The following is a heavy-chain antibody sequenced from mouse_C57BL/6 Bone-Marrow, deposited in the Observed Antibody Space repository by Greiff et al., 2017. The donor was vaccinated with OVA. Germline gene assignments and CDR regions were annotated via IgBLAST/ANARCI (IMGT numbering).Heavy chain of an antibody. CDR1: GYAFSSYW. V-gene: IGHV1-80*01. CDR3: AREGYSGGYRYIDN. J-gene: IGHJ2*01. D-gene: IGHD1-3*01. Sequence: VQGVESGAELVKPGASVKISCKASGYAFSSYWMNWVKQRPGKGLEWIGQIYPGDGDTNYNGKFKGKATLTADKSSRTAYMQLSSLTSEDSAVYICAREGYSGGYRYIDNRGQGTTLTVSS. CDR2: IYPGDGDT.